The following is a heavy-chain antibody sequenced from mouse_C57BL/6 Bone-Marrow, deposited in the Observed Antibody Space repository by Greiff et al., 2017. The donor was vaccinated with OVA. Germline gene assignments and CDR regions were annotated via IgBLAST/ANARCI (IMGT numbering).Heavy chain of an antibody. CDR2: INPSSGYT. J-gene: IGHJ4*01. V-gene: IGHV1-7*01. D-gene: IGHD2-1*01. CDR3: ARSSWGGNYDAMDY. CDR1: GYTFTSYW. Sequence: QVQLKESGAELAKPGASVKLSCKASGYTFTSYWMHWVKQRPGQGLEWIGYINPSSGYTKYNQKFKDKATLTAYKSSSTAYMQLSSLTYEDSAVYYCARSSWGGNYDAMDYWGQGTSVTVSS.